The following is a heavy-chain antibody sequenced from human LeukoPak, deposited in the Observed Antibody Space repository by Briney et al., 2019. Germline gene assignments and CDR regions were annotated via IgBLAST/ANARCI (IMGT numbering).Heavy chain of an antibody. CDR3: ARGRNGYYYGSGSYYP. CDR2: INHSGST. V-gene: IGHV4-34*01. D-gene: IGHD3-10*01. J-gene: IGHJ5*02. Sequence: KPSETLSLTCAVYGGSFSGYYWSWIRPPPGKGLEWSGEINHSGSTNYNPSLKSRVTISVDTSKNQFSLKLSSVTPADTAVYYCARGRNGYYYGSGSYYPWGQGALVTVSS. CDR1: GGSFSGYY.